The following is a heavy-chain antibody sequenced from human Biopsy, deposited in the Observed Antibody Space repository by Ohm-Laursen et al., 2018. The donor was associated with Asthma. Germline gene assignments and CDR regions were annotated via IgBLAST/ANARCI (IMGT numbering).Heavy chain of an antibody. V-gene: IGHV3-30*03. CDR2: ISYDGRNK. CDR1: GFTFNSYG. CDR3: ARGAYYDFWSGYSRPIPGYYGMDV. D-gene: IGHD3-3*01. J-gene: IGHJ6*02. Sequence: SLRLSCAASGFTFNSYGMHWVRQAPGKGLEWVAVISYDGRNKYYGDSVKGRLTISRDNSKNTVYLQMTSLRVEDTSVYYCARGAYYDFWSGYSRPIPGYYGMDVWGHGTTVTVSS.